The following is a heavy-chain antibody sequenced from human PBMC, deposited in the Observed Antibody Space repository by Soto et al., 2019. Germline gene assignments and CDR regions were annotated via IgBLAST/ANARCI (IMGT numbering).Heavy chain of an antibody. CDR3: ARGAGLEPNYYGMDA. CDR2: INGRGDST. D-gene: IGHD1-1*01. J-gene: IGHJ6*02. Sequence: EVQLLESGGGSVQPGGSLRLSCAASKFTFRSYAMSWVRQAPGKGLEWVSGINGRGDSTYYADSVKGRLTISRDNSKNTLFLQMNSLRAEDTGIFYCARGAGLEPNYYGMDAWGQGTTVTVSS. CDR1: KFTFRSYA. V-gene: IGHV3-23*01.